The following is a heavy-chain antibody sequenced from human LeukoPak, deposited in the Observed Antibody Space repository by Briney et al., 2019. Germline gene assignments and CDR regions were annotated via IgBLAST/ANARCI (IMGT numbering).Heavy chain of an antibody. CDR1: GASISSYF. CDR3: ARVTGYMIEDYFDY. CDR2: ISNIGST. J-gene: IGHJ4*02. D-gene: IGHD3-22*01. Sequence: PSETLSLTCTVSGASISSYFWTWIRQSPGKGLEWIGYISNIGSTNYNPSLKSRVTISGDTSKNQFSLRLRSVTAADTAVYYCARVTGYMIEDYFDYWGQGTLVTVSS. V-gene: IGHV4-59*01.